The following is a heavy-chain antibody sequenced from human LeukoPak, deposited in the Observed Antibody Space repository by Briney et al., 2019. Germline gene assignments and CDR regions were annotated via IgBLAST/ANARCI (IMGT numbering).Heavy chain of an antibody. Sequence: PGGSLRLSCAASGFTVSSNYMSWVRQAPGKGLEGVSVIYSGGSTYYADSVKGRFTISRDNSKNTLYLQMNSLRAEDTAVYYCARDGRSIAVAGNYYYGMDVWGQGTTVTVSS. CDR2: IYSGGST. CDR1: GFTVSSNY. J-gene: IGHJ6*02. V-gene: IGHV3-53*01. D-gene: IGHD6-19*01. CDR3: ARDGRSIAVAGNYYYGMDV.